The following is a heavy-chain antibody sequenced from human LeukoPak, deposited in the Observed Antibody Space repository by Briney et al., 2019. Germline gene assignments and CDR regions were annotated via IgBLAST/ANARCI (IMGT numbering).Heavy chain of an antibody. Sequence: PSETLSLTCTVSGGSISSYYWSWIRQPPGKGLEWIGYIYYSGSTNYNPSLKSRVTISVDTSKNQFSLKLSSVTAADTAVHYCARASYDFWSGSPTNWFDPWGQGTLVTVSS. CDR1: GGSISSYY. CDR3: ARASYDFWSGSPTNWFDP. D-gene: IGHD3-3*01. V-gene: IGHV4-59*01. CDR2: IYYSGST. J-gene: IGHJ5*02.